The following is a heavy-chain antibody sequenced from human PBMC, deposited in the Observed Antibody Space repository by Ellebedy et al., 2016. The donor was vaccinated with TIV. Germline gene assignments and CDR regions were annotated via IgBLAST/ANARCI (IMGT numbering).Heavy chain of an antibody. CDR3: ARETARYFDWDH. Sequence: GESLKISCAASGFTLSGSYMHWVRQAPGKGLQWVARINTDGSSTSYADSMEGRFTISRDNAKNTVYLEMNSLRVEDTAIYYCARETARYFDWDHWGQGTLVTVSS. CDR2: INTDGSST. J-gene: IGHJ4*02. D-gene: IGHD3-9*01. CDR1: GFTLSGSY. V-gene: IGHV3-74*01.